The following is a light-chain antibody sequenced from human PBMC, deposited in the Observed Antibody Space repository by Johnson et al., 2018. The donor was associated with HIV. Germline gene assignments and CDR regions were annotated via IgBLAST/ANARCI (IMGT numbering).Light chain of an antibody. CDR1: SSNIGNNY. J-gene: IGLJ1*01. Sequence: QSVLTQSPSVSAAPGQKVTISCSGSSSNIGNNYVSWYQQLPGTAPKLLIYDNNKRPSGIPDRFSGSKSGTSATLGITGLQTGDEADYYCGRWDDGLSAGRVFGTGTKVTVL. CDR3: GRWDDGLSAGRV. CDR2: DNN. V-gene: IGLV1-51*01.